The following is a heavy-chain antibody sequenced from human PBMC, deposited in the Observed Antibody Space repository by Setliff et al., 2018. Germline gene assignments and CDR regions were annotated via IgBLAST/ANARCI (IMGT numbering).Heavy chain of an antibody. CDR1: GFTFNNCA. Sequence: LRLSCAASGFTFNNCAMSWVRQAPGKGLEWVSTISVNGDGTYYADSVKGRFTISRDNSQNTLSLQVNSLRAEDTAVYYCAKRPEHVDMYFDYWGQGALVTSPQ. J-gene: IGHJ4*02. CDR2: ISVNGDGT. V-gene: IGHV3-23*01. CDR3: AKRPEHVDMYFDY.